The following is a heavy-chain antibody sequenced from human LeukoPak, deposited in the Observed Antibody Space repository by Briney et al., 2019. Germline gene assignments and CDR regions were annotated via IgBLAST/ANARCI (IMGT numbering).Heavy chain of an antibody. D-gene: IGHD3-22*01. J-gene: IGHJ5*02. CDR3: ARGADSSGYNNWFDP. CDR2: IYYSGST. Sequence: SETLSLTCTVSGGSISSYYWSWIRQPPGKGLEWIGYIYYSGSTNYNPSLKSRVTISVDTSKNQFSLKLSSVTAADTAVYYCARGADSSGYNNWFDPWGQGTLVTVSS. CDR1: GGSISSYY. V-gene: IGHV4-59*01.